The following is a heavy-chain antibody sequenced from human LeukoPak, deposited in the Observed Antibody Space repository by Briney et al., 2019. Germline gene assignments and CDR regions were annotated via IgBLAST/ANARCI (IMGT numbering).Heavy chain of an antibody. D-gene: IGHD3-22*01. CDR1: GFTFSSYA. V-gene: IGHV3-23*01. CDR3: AKDLTATYYYDSSGYFPLDY. Sequence: GGSLRLSCAASGFTFSSYAMSWVRQAPGKGLEWVSAISGSGGSTYHADSVKGRFTISRDNSKNTLYLQMNSLRAEDTAVYYCAKDLTATYYYDSSGYFPLDYWGQGTLVTVSS. J-gene: IGHJ4*02. CDR2: ISGSGGST.